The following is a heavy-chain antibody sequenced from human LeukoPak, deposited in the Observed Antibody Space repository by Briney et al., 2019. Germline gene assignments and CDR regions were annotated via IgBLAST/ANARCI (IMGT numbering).Heavy chain of an antibody. CDR2: INPNSGGT. J-gene: IGHJ4*02. CDR3: ARADRSYYDSSGYYYIDY. CDR1: GYTFTGYY. Sequence: ASVKVSCKASGYTFTGYYMHWVRQAPGQGLEWMGWINPNSGGTNYAQKFQGRVTMTRDTSISTAYMELSSLRSEDTAVYYCARADRSYYDSSGYYYIDYWGQGTLVTVSS. D-gene: IGHD3-22*01. V-gene: IGHV1-2*02.